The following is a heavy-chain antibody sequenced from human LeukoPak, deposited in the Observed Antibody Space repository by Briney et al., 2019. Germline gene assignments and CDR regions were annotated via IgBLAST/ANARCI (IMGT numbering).Heavy chain of an antibody. J-gene: IGHJ4*02. D-gene: IGHD4-17*01. V-gene: IGHV3-21*01. Sequence: GGSLRLSCAASGFTFSSYSMNWVRQAPGKGLEWVSSISSSSSYIYYADSVKGRFTISRDNAKNSLYLQMNSLRAEDTAVYYCARVHWGYGDSFDYWGQGTLVTVSS. CDR3: ARVHWGYGDSFDY. CDR1: GFTFSSYS. CDR2: ISSSSSYI.